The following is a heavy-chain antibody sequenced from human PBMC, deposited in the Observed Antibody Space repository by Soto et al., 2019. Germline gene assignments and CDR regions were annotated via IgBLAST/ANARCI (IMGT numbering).Heavy chain of an antibody. CDR3: VVMGNVAVSNPRSFDY. D-gene: IGHD2-2*03. CDR2: IVPIFDTL. J-gene: IGHJ4*02. V-gene: IGHV1-69*18. CDR1: GATFSGYA. Sequence: QVQLVQSGAEVKKPGSSVKVSCKASGATFSGYAINWLRQAPGQGLEWLGRIVPIFDTLNYAERFQGRVAITADESTTTVDMELTNLTHEDTAVYYCVVMGNVAVSNPRSFDYWGQGTQDTVSS.